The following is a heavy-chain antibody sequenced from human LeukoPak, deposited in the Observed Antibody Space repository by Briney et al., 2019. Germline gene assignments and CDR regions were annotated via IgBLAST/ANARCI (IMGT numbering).Heavy chain of an antibody. V-gene: IGHV3-64*01. D-gene: IGHD5/OR15-5a*01. J-gene: IGHJ3*02. CDR2: INGNGGRT. Sequence: PGGSLRLSCAASVFSFNGLTFNDYAMHWVPQAPGKGLEYVSGINGNGGRTYYANSVKGRFTISRDNSKNTLYLQMGSLRDEDMAVYYCARERYSVNDFDALDIWGQGTMVTVSS. CDR1: VFSFNGLTFNDYA. CDR3: ARERYSVNDFDALDI.